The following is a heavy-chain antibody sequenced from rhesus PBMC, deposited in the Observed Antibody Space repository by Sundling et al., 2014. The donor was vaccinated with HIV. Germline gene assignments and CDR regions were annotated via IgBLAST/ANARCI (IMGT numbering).Heavy chain of an antibody. D-gene: IGHD1-44*01. CDR3: ASPGNPWDLRYFEY. CDR2: ISYTGGST. V-gene: IGHV3-59*01. CDR1: GFSFSDYY. Sequence: EVQLVESGGGLAKPGGSLRLACAASGFSFSDYYMHWVRQAPGKGLEWVSGISYTGGSTYFADSVKGRFTISRENAKNTLYLQMDSLRAEDTAVYYCASPGNPWDLRYFEYWGQGVLVTVSS. J-gene: IGHJ4*01.